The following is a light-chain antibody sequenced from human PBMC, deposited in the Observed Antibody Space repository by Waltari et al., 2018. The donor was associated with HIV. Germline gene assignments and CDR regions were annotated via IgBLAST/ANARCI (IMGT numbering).Light chain of an antibody. CDR1: QSVSSSY. V-gene: IGKV3D-7*01. J-gene: IGKJ5*01. CDR3: QQDYNLPSIT. Sequence: EIVMTQSPATLSLSPGERATLYCRASQSVSSSYLSWYQQKPGQAPRLLIYGASTRSTGSPSSVSGSGSGTDFTLTISSLQPEDFAVYYCQQDYNLPSITFGQGTRLEIK. CDR2: GAS.